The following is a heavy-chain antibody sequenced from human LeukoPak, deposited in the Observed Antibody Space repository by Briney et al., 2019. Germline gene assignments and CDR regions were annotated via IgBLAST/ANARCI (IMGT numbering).Heavy chain of an antibody. CDR2: ISSSSSYI. CDR1: GFTFSSYS. J-gene: IGHJ4*02. Sequence: GGSLRLSCAASGFTFSSYSMNLVRQAPGKGLEWVSSISSSSSYIYYADSVKGRFTISRDNAKNSLYLQMNSLRAEDTAVYYCARQRGYSYGTDYWGQGTLVTVSS. CDR3: ARQRGYSYGTDY. D-gene: IGHD5-18*01. V-gene: IGHV3-21*01.